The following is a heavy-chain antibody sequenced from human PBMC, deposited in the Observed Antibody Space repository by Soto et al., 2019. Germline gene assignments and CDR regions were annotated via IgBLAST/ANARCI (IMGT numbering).Heavy chain of an antibody. CDR3: AGTTSLQWYYMDV. V-gene: IGHV3-48*01. CDR1: GFTFSSYS. Sequence: PGGSLRLSCAASGFTFSSYSMNWVRQAPGKGLEWVSYIFSSSSTIYYADSVKGRFTISRDNAKNSLYLQMNSLRAEDTAVYYCAGTTSLQWYYMDVWGKGTTVTVSS. D-gene: IGHD1-7*01. CDR2: IFSSSSTI. J-gene: IGHJ6*03.